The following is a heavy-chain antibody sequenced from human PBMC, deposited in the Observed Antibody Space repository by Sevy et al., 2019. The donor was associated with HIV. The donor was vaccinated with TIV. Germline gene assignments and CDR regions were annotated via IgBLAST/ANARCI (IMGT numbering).Heavy chain of an antibody. CDR2: ISGFSTYT. J-gene: IGHJ4*02. CDR3: ARRSSGWDYFDY. D-gene: IGHD6-19*01. V-gene: IGHV3-11*06. Sequence: GGSLRLSCAASGFTFSDYYMSWIRQSPGKGLEWVSLISGFSTYTHYANSMKGRFTISRDNAKNSLYLQMNSLRAEDTAVYYCARRSSGWDYFDYWGQGTLVTVSS. CDR1: GFTFSDYY.